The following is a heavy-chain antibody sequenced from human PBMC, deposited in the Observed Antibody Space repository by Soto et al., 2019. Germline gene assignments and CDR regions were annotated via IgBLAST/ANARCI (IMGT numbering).Heavy chain of an antibody. CDR1: GFTFSSYA. CDR3: AKEEGGGDYYYYGMDV. CDR2: ISGSGGST. Sequence: LRLSCAASGFTFSSYAMSWVRQAPGKGLEWVSAISGSGGSTYYADSVKGRFTISRDNSKNTLYLQMNSLRAEDTAVYYCAKEEGGGDYYYYGMDVWGQGTTVTVSS. D-gene: IGHD1-26*01. J-gene: IGHJ6*02. V-gene: IGHV3-23*01.